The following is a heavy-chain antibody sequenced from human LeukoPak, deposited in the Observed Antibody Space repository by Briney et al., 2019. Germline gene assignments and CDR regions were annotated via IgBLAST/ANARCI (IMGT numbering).Heavy chain of an antibody. Sequence: GGSLRLSCAASGLTFSSYAMSWVRQAPGKGLEWVSAISGSSGHTYYADSVKGRFTISRDNSKNTMYLQMNSLRAEDTAVYYCAKVGFSEMEWLLYSNHWGQGTLVTVSS. CDR2: ISGSSGHT. D-gene: IGHD3-3*01. CDR1: GLTFSSYA. J-gene: IGHJ5*02. V-gene: IGHV3-23*01. CDR3: AKVGFSEMEWLLYSNH.